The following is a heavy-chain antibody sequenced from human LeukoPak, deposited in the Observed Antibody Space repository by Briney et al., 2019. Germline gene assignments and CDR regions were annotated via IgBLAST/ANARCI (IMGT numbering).Heavy chain of an antibody. D-gene: IGHD1-26*01. V-gene: IGHV3-23*01. CDR2: ISGSGGST. CDR1: GFTFSSYA. Sequence: GGSLRLSCAASGFTFSSYAMSWVRQAPGKGLEGVSAISGSGGSTYYADSVKGRFTISRDNSKNTLYLQMNSLRAEDTAVYYCAKEREGPYYYGMDVWGQGNTVTVSS. CDR3: AKEREGPYYYGMDV. J-gene: IGHJ6*02.